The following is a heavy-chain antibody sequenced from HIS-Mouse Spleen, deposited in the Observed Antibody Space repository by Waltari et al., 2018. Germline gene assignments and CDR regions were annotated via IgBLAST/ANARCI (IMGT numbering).Heavy chain of an antibody. CDR2: ISYDGSNK. V-gene: IGHV3-30*18. Sequence: QVQLVESGGGVVQPGRSLTLSCAASGFTFSRYGLLWVRQAPGKGLEWVAVISYDGSNKYYADSGKGRVTISRDNSKNTLYLQMNSLRAEDTAVYYCAKDRLYDSSGYYFDAFDIWGQGTMVTVSS. CDR1: GFTFSRYG. J-gene: IGHJ3*02. D-gene: IGHD3-22*01. CDR3: AKDRLYDSSGYYFDAFDI.